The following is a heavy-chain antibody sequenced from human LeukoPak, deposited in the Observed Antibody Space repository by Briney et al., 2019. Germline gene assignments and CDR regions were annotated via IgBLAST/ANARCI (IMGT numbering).Heavy chain of an antibody. Sequence: SETLSLTCTVSGGSISSHYWNWIRQPPGKGLEWIGYIYTSGSTHHNPSLKSRVTISVDTSKNQFSLKLSSVTAADTAVYYCARRPFNAFDIWGQGTMVTVSP. D-gene: IGHD3-3*02. V-gene: IGHV4-59*11. CDR1: GGSISSHY. CDR3: ARRPFNAFDI. J-gene: IGHJ3*02. CDR2: IYTSGST.